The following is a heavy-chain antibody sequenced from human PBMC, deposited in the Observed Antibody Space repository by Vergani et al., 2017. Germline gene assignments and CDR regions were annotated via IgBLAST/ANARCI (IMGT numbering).Heavy chain of an antibody. J-gene: IGHJ5*02. V-gene: IGHV3-7*01. CDR1: GLIFSTQW. CDR3: VRGGRGDHGDFWSRLGP. D-gene: IGHD3-3*01. Sequence: EVQLVESGGGLVQPGGSLRLSCAASGLIFSTQWMSWVRQAPGKGLEWVANIKEDGTGKYYVDSVKGRFTIYKDNTVDMLSLQMNSLRPDDTAVYYCVRGGRGDHGDFWSRLGPWGQGTRVIVSS. CDR2: IKEDGTGK.